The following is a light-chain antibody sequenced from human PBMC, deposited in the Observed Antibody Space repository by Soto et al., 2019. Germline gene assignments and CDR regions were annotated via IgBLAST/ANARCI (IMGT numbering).Light chain of an antibody. J-gene: IGLJ3*02. Sequence: QSALTQPASVSGSPGQSITISCTGTSSDVGSYNYVSWYQQHPGKAPKLMIFEVTNRPSGVSHRFSGSKSGNTASLTISGLQAEDEAHYYCSSYTRSSTWVFGGGTKPTVL. CDR2: EVT. V-gene: IGLV2-14*01. CDR3: SSYTRSSTWV. CDR1: SSDVGSYNY.